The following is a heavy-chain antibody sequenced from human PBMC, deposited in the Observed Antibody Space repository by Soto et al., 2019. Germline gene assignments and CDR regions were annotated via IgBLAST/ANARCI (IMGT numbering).Heavy chain of an antibody. J-gene: IGHJ3*02. CDR1: GGSVISESFY. V-gene: IGHV4-61*03. CDR3: ARVLPGIAASYDAFDI. CDR2: IYYDGAT. D-gene: IGHD6-25*01. Sequence: QLQLHESGPGLVKPSETLSLTCSVSGGSVISESFYWTWVRQPPGGGLEWIGYIYYDGATNYSPSLKSRVTISLDPSKNHLSLTLTSVTAADTAKYFCARVLPGIAASYDAFDIWAKGQWSPSL.